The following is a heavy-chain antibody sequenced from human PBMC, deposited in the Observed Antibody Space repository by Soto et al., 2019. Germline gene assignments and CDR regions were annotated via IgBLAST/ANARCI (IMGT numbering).Heavy chain of an antibody. Sequence: QVQLQESGPGLVKPSQTLSLTCTVSGGSISSGGYYWSWIRQHPGKGLEWIGYIYYSGSTYYNPSLKCRVTISVDTAKNQFSLKLSSVTAADTAVYYCGRDSFRSNYYGSGDDIMGAFDIWGQGTMVTVSS. D-gene: IGHD3-10*01. J-gene: IGHJ3*02. V-gene: IGHV4-31*03. CDR2: IYYSGST. CDR1: GGSISSGGYY. CDR3: GRDSFRSNYYGSGDDIMGAFDI.